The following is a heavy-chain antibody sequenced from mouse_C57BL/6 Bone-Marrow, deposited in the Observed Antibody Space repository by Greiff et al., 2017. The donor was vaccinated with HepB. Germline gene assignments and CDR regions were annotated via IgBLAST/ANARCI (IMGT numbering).Heavy chain of an antibody. CDR1: GFNFKDYY. CDR3: TRGLSYWYFDV. D-gene: IGHD2-3*01. Sequence: EVMLVESGAELVRPGASVKLSCTASGFNFKDYYMHWVKQRPEQGLEWIGRIDPEDGDTEYAPKFSGKATMTANTSSNTAYLQLSSLTSENTAVYYCTRGLSYWYFDVWGTGTTVTVTS. CDR2: IDPEDGDT. J-gene: IGHJ1*03. V-gene: IGHV14-1*01.